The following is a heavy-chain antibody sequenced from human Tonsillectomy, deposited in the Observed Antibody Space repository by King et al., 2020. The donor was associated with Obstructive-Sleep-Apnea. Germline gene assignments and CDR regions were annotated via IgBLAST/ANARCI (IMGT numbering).Heavy chain of an antibody. D-gene: IGHD5-12*01. CDR3: AREYSGYDYLDY. CDR1: GASISSSNYY. CDR2: IYYSGST. J-gene: IGHJ4*02. V-gene: IGHV4-39*07. Sequence: QLQESGPGLVKPSQTLSLTCTFSGASISSSNYYWGWIRQPPGKGLEWIGSIYYSGSTYYNPSLKSRVTISVDTSKNQFSLKLSSVTAADTAVYYCAREYSGYDYLDYWGQGTLVTVSS.